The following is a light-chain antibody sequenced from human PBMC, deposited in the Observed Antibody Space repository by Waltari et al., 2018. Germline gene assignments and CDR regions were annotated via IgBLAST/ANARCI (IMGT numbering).Light chain of an antibody. CDR1: IRHSSNV. V-gene: IGLV4-69*01. Sequence: LVLTQSPSASAPLAASVKLTCTLSIRHSSNVIAWQQQQAEKGPRYLMKVNSDGSHSKGDKIPDRFSGSSSGAERYLTSSNRQSEDEADYYCQTGGHGTWVFGGGTKLTVL. CDR3: QTGGHGTWV. CDR2: VNSDGSH. J-gene: IGLJ3*02.